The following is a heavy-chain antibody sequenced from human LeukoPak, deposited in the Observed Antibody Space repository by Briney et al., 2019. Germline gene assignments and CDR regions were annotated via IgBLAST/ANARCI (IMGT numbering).Heavy chain of an antibody. D-gene: IGHD6-13*01. Sequence: SETLSLTCAVYGGSFSGYYWSWIRQPPGKGLEWIGEINHSGSTNYNPSLKSRVTISVVTSKNQFSLKLSSVTAADTAVYYCARVRQQLVPNYFDYWGQGTLVTVSS. J-gene: IGHJ4*02. CDR3: ARVRQQLVPNYFDY. V-gene: IGHV4-34*01. CDR1: GGSFSGYY. CDR2: INHSGST.